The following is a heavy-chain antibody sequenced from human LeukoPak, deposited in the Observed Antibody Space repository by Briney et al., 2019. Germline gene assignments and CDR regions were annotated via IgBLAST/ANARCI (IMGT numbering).Heavy chain of an antibody. CDR1: GFTFSSYG. D-gene: IGHD3-10*01. CDR3: AKAPDPRGVYYFDY. J-gene: IGHJ4*02. V-gene: IGHV3-30*18. CDR2: ISYDGSNK. Sequence: PGGSLRLSCAASGFTFSSYGMHWVRQAPGKGLKWVAVISYDGSNKYYADSVKGRFTISRDNSKNTLYLQMNSLRAEDTALYYCAKAPDPRGVYYFDYWGQGTLVTVSS.